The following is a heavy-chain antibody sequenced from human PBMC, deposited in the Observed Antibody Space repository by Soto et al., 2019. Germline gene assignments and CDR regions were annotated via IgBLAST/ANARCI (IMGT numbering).Heavy chain of an antibody. CDR3: AILWFGELSIGMDV. J-gene: IGHJ6*02. Sequence: PSETLSLTCAVSGGSSSSSNWWSWVRQPPGKGLEWIGEIYHSGSTNYNPSLKSRVTISVDKSKNQFSLKLSSVTAADTAVYYCAILWFGELSIGMDVWGQGTTVTVSS. V-gene: IGHV4-4*02. CDR1: GGSSSSSNW. D-gene: IGHD3-10*01. CDR2: IYHSGST.